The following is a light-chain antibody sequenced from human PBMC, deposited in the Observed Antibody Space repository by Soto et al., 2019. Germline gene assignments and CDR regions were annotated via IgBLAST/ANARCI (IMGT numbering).Light chain of an antibody. CDR3: MQRIKLPYT. V-gene: IGKV2D-29*01. J-gene: IGKJ2*01. CDR2: EVS. Sequence: DIVLTQTPLFLSVTPGQPASISCRSTQSLLHSDGKTYFYWFLQKAGQPPQLLIYEVSNRFSGVSDRLSGSGSGTDFTLKISRVEADDVGIYYCMQRIKLPYTVGQGTKVDIK. CDR1: QSLLHSDGKTY.